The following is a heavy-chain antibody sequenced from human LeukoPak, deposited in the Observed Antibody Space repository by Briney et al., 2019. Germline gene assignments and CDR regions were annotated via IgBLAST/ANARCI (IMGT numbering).Heavy chain of an antibody. CDR2: IRYDGSNK. J-gene: IGHJ6*02. D-gene: IGHD3-10*01. CDR3: AKDARLLWFGELGYLDV. Sequence: GGSLRLSCAASGFTFSDPYMHWVRQAPGKGLEWVAFIRYDGSNKYYADSVKGRFTISRDNSKNTLYLQMNSLRAEDTAVYYCAKDARLLWFGELGYLDVWGQGTTVTVSS. V-gene: IGHV3-30*02. CDR1: GFTFSDPY.